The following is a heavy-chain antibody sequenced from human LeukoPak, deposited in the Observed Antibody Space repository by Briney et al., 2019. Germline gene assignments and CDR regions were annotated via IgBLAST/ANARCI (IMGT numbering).Heavy chain of an antibody. Sequence: GESLKISCRGSGYSFTSYWIGWVRQMPGKGLEWMGIIYPGDSDTRYSPSFQGQVTISADKSISTAYLQWSSLKASDTAMYYCARHEDCGGDCYSVDYWGQGTLVTVPS. J-gene: IGHJ4*02. CDR1: GYSFTSYW. D-gene: IGHD2-21*02. V-gene: IGHV5-51*01. CDR3: ARHEDCGGDCYSVDY. CDR2: IYPGDSDT.